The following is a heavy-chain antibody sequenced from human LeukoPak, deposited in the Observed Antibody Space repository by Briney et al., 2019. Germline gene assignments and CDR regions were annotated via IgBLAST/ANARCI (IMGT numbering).Heavy chain of an antibody. CDR1: GFTFGIYA. D-gene: IGHD3-16*01. J-gene: IGHJ4*02. CDR3: AKDLGYDYVWGEGNLYDY. CDR2: ISARDGST. Sequence: GGSLRLSCAASGFTFGIYAMSWVRQAPGQGLDWVSAISARDGSTYYADSVKGRFTISRDNSKNTLYLQMNSLRAEDTAVYYCAKDLGYDYVWGEGNLYDYWGQGTLVTVSS. V-gene: IGHV3-23*01.